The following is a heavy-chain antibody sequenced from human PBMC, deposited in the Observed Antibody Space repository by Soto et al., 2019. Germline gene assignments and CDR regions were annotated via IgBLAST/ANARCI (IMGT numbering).Heavy chain of an antibody. CDR3: AHDIVASVYYYYGMDV. Sequence: EVQLLESGGGLVQPGGSLRLSCAASGFTFSSYAMSWVRQAPGKGLEWVSAISGSGGSTYYADSVKGRFTISRDNSKNTLYLQMNSLRAEDTAVYYCAHDIVASVYYYYGMDVWGQGTTVTVSS. CDR1: GFTFSSYA. V-gene: IGHV3-23*01. J-gene: IGHJ6*02. D-gene: IGHD5-12*01. CDR2: ISGSGGST.